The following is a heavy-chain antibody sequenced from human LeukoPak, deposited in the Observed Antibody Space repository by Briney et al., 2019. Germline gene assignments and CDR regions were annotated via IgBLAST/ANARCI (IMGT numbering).Heavy chain of an antibody. D-gene: IGHD3-22*01. Sequence: GGSLRLSCAASGFTFSSYGMHWVRQAPGKGLEWVAVIWYDGSNKYYADSVKGRFTISRDNSKNTLYLQMNSLRAEDTAVYYCARGSYYYDSSGYPEDYWGQGTLVTVSS. V-gene: IGHV3-33*01. J-gene: IGHJ4*02. CDR1: GFTFSSYG. CDR2: IWYDGSNK. CDR3: ARGSYYYDSSGYPEDY.